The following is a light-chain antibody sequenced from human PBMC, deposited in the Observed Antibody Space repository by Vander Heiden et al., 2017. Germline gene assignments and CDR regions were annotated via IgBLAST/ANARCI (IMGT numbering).Light chain of an antibody. CDR2: GAS. J-gene: IGKJ2*01. V-gene: IGKV3-15*01. CDR1: QSVSSN. Sequence: EIVTTQSPATLSVSPGERATLSCRASQSVSSNLPWYQQKPGQAPRLLIYGASTRATGIPARFSGSGSGTEFTLTISSLQSEDFAVYYCQQYNNWPPYTFGQGTKLEIK. CDR3: QQYNNWPPYT.